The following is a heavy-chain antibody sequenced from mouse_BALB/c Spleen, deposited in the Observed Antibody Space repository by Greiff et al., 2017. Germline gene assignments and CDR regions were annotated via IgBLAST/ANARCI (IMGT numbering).Heavy chain of an antibody. J-gene: IGHJ4*01. CDR1: GFSLSSYS. CDR3: DRNERSYDFDY. Sequence: QVQLQESGPGLVAPSQSLSITCTVSGFSLSSYSVHWVRQPPGKGLEWLGLIWGGGSTDYNSALISRLSISKDNSKSQVFLKMNSLQTDDTAMYYCDRNERSYDFDYWGQGTTVTVSS. V-gene: IGHV2-6-4*01. D-gene: IGHD1-1*01. CDR2: IWGGGST.